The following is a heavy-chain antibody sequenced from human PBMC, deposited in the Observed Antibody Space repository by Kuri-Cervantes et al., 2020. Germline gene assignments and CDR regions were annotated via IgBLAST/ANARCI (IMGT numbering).Heavy chain of an antibody. CDR1: GFTFSSYG. V-gene: IGHV3-30*02. CDR3: AKESVVGGGDY. Sequence: GESLKISCAASGFTFSSYGMHWVRQAPGKGLEWVAVIWYDGSNKYYADSVKGRFTISRDNSKDTLYLQMNSLRAEDTAVYYCAKESVVGGGDYWGQGTLVTVSS. J-gene: IGHJ4*02. CDR2: IWYDGSNK. D-gene: IGHD2-21*01.